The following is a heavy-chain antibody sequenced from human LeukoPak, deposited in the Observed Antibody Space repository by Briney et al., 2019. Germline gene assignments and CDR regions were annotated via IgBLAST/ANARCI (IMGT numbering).Heavy chain of an antibody. CDR1: GFTFSNYA. CDR3: AKSANDYCSSNSCYKFDY. V-gene: IGHV3-23*01. CDR2: IISSGSGT. Sequence: GGSLRLSYAASGFTFSNYAMIWVRQAPGKGREGVSGIISSGSGTDHADSVKGRFTIVRDNSKNRLYLQMNSLRAEDTAVYYCAKSANDYCSSNSCYKFDYWGQGTLVTVSS. D-gene: IGHD2-2*02. J-gene: IGHJ4*02.